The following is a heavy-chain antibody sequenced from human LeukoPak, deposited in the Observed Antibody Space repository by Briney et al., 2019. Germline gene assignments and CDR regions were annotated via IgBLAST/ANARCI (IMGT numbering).Heavy chain of an antibody. D-gene: IGHD3-10*01. CDR1: GFTFSSYW. CDR3: VRHIYFGVVSDP. V-gene: IGHV3-74*01. Sequence: GGSLRLSCAASGFTFSSYWMHWVRQAPGKGLVWVSRINSDGSSTSYADSVKGRFTISRDNAKNTLYLQMNSLRAEDTAVYYCVRHIYFGVVSDPWGQGTLVTVSS. CDR2: INSDGSST. J-gene: IGHJ5*02.